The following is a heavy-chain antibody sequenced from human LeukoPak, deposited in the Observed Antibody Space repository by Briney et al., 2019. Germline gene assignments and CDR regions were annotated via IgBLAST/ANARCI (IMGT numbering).Heavy chain of an antibody. V-gene: IGHV3-23*01. D-gene: IGHD3-10*01. CDR1: GFTFTTYA. Sequence: GGSLRLSCAASGFTFTTYAMSWVRQAPGRGLERVSAISNSGGSTYYADSVKGRFTISRDNSKNTLYLQIDSLRAEDTAIYYCARRGYGSGSYYFDYWGQGTLVTVSS. J-gene: IGHJ4*02. CDR2: ISNSGGST. CDR3: ARRGYGSGSYYFDY.